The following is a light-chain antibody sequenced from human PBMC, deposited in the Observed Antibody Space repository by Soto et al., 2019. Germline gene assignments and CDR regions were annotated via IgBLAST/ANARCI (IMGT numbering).Light chain of an antibody. J-gene: IGLJ1*01. CDR3: AAWDDSLSGLYV. CDR2: SNS. V-gene: IGLV1-44*01. Sequence: QSVLTQPPSASGTPGQRVTFSCSGSSSNIGGNTVSWFQHLPRTAPKLLIFSNSQRPSGVPDRFSGSRSGTSASLAISGLRSEDEADYYCAAWDDSLSGLYVFGTGTKLTVL. CDR1: SSNIGGNT.